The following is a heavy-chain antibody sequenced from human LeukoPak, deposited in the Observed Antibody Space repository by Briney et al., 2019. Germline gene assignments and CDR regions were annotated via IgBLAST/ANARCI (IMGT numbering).Heavy chain of an antibody. CDR2: ISGSGGST. Sequence: GGSLRLSCAASGFTFSSYAMSWVRQAPGKGLDWVSTISGSGGSTYYADSVKGRFTISRDNSKNTLYLQMNSLRAEDTAVYYCATDNDVAFDIWGQGTMVTVSS. D-gene: IGHD2-15*01. CDR1: GFTFSSYA. CDR3: ATDNDVAFDI. V-gene: IGHV3-23*01. J-gene: IGHJ3*02.